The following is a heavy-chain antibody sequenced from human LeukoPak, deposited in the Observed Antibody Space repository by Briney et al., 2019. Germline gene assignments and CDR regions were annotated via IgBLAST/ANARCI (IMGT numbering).Heavy chain of an antibody. CDR2: INSDGSTT. J-gene: IGHJ5*02. CDR3: ARERGFAYSGYDYRWFDP. D-gene: IGHD5-12*01. Sequence: GGSLRLSCAASGFSFSSFWMHWVRQGPGKGLVWVSGINSDGSTTGYAGSVKGRFTISRDNAKNTVFLEMNSLRAEDTAVYYCARERGFAYSGYDYRWFDPWGQGTLVTVSS. CDR1: GFSFSSFW. V-gene: IGHV3-74*01.